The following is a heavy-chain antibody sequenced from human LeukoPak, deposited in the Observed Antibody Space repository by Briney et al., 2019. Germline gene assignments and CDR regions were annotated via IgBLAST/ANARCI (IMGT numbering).Heavy chain of an antibody. D-gene: IGHD3-3*01. J-gene: IGHJ4*02. V-gene: IGHV3-30-3*01. CDR2: ISYDGSNK. Sequence: PGGSLRLSCAASGFTFSSYAMHWVRQAPGKGLEWVAVISYDGSNKHYADSVKGRFTFSSDNSKNTLYLQMNSLRAEDTAVFYCVRWSGTYPLYYLDYWGQGTLVTVSS. CDR1: GFTFSSYA. CDR3: VRWSGTYPLYYLDY.